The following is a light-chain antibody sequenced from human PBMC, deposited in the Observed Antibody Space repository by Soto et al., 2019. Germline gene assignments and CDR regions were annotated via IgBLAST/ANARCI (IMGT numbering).Light chain of an antibody. J-gene: IGKJ4*01. V-gene: IGKV3-11*01. Sequence: EIVLTQSPAILSLSPGERATLSCRASQSVGTYLGWYQQKLGQAPRLLIYDASNRATGIPARFSGSGSGTDFTLTISSLEPEDFAVYYCQQRVNWLTFGGGIKVEL. CDR3: QQRVNWLT. CDR2: DAS. CDR1: QSVGTY.